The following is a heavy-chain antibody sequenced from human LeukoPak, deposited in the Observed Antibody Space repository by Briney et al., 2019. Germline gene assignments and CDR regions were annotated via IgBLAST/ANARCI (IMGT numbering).Heavy chain of an antibody. CDR3: AKGARSSSGYTTD. D-gene: IGHD3-22*01. V-gene: IGHV3-20*04. J-gene: IGHJ4*02. Sequence: PGGSLRLSCAASGFTFDDYGMSWVRQAPGKGLEWVSGINWNGGSTGYADSVKGRFTISRDNAKNSLFLQMNSLKTEDTAFYYCAKGARSSSGYTTDWGQGILVTVSS. CDR2: INWNGGST. CDR1: GFTFDDYG.